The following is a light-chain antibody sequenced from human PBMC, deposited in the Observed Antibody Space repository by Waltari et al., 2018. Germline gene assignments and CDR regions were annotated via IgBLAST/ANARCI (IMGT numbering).Light chain of an antibody. J-gene: IGKJ4*01. CDR3: QQRAVWPPN. Sequence: VVLTQSPATLSLSAGEGAPVSCRASQNSNTFLAWYQQKPGQPPRLLIYDASNRATGVPVRFSGGGSGTDFTLTISSLEPEDFAVYYCQQRAVWPPNFGGGTKVEIK. CDR1: QNSNTF. CDR2: DAS. V-gene: IGKV3-11*01.